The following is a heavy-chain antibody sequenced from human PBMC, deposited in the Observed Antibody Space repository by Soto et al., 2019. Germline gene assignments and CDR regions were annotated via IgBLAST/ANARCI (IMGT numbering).Heavy chain of an antibody. CDR1: GYSFTIYC. V-gene: IGHV5-51*01. J-gene: IGHJ5*02. CDR3: ARDSSGWFTPLDP. CDR2: IYPGDSDT. Sequence: GESLKISCKGSGYSFTIYCIGWVLQMPWKGLEWMGIIYPGDSDTRYSPSFQGQVTISADKSISTAYLQWSSLKASDTAMYYCARDSSGWFTPLDPWGQGTLVTVSS. D-gene: IGHD6-19*01.